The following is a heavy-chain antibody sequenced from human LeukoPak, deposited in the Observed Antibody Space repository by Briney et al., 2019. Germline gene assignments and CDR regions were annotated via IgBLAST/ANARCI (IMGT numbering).Heavy chain of an antibody. Sequence: SETLSLTCTVSGGSISSYYWNWIRQPAGKGLEWIGRIYSSGSTNYNPSLKSRVAISVDTSKNQFSLKLSSVTAADTAVYYCAGYGTTTIWFGELSSNWFDPWGQGTLVTVSS. CDR2: IYSSGST. V-gene: IGHV4-4*07. D-gene: IGHD3-10*01. CDR3: AGYGTTTIWFGELSSNWFDP. J-gene: IGHJ5*02. CDR1: GGSISSYY.